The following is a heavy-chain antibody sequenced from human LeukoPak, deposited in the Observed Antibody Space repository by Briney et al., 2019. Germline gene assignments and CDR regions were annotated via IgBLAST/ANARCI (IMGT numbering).Heavy chain of an antibody. D-gene: IGHD3-10*01. CDR2: ISSSGVYI. Sequence: GGSLRLSCAASGLTFNMYTMNWLRQAPGKGLEWVSSISSSGVYIYYADSVKGRFTISRDNAKNSLYLQMNSLRAEDTAVYYCARLVRGVIYYYYYMDVWGKGTTVTVSS. V-gene: IGHV3-21*01. CDR3: ARLVRGVIYYYYYMDV. J-gene: IGHJ6*03. CDR1: GLTFNMYT.